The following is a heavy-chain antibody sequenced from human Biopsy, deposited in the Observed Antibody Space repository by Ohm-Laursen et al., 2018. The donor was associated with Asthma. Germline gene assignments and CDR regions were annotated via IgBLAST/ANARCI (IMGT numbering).Heavy chain of an antibody. CDR1: GFTFMTYG. J-gene: IGHJ4*02. CDR3: ARSDCGSGGYCYIPFYF. D-gene: IGHD2-21*02. CDR2: ISNDGSSK. V-gene: IGHV3-30*03. Sequence: SSLRLSCAASGFTFMTYGMHWVRQAPGKGLEWVALISNDGSSKYYADSVKGRFTISGDISKNTLYLQMNSLRAEDTAVYYCARSDCGSGGYCYIPFYFWGQGTLVTVSS.